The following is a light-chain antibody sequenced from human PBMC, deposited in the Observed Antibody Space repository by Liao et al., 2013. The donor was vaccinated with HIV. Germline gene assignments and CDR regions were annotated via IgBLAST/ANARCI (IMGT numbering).Light chain of an antibody. J-gene: IGLJ3*02. Sequence: SYELTQPPSVSVSPGQTARITCSGDALPKQYAYWYQQKPGQAPVLVIYYDSDRPSGIPERFSGSNSGNTATLTISRVEAGDEADYYCQVWDSSTGVFGGGTKLTVL. V-gene: IGLV3-21*01. CDR3: QVWDSSTGV. CDR1: ALPKQY. CDR2: YDS.